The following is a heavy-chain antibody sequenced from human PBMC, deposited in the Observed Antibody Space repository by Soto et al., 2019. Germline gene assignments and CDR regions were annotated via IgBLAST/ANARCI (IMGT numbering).Heavy chain of an antibody. V-gene: IGHV3-74*01. CDR2: INDDGSDT. Sequence: PGGCLRLGCASCGVIVSNYGMHWVRQVAGKGLVCVSRINDDGSDTSYADSVRGQVTISADKSISTAYLQWSSLKASDTAMYYCARPKNRYSSSWHIPPYFDYWGQGTLVTVSS. J-gene: IGHJ4*02. D-gene: IGHD6-13*01. CDR1: GVIVSNYG. CDR3: ARPKNRYSSSWHIPPYFDY.